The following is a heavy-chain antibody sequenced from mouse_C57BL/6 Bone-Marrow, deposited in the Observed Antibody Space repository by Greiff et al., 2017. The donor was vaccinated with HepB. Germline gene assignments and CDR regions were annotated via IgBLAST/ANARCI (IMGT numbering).Heavy chain of an antibody. D-gene: IGHD2-4*01. J-gene: IGHJ3*01. Sequence: EVQLQQSGPELVKPGASVKISCKASGYSFTGYYMNWVKQSPEKSLEWIGEINPSTGGTTYNQKFKAKATLTVDKSSSTAYMQLKSLTSEDSAVYYCARSRLGFAYWGQGTLVTVSA. CDR2: INPSTGGT. CDR3: ARSRLGFAY. V-gene: IGHV1-42*01. CDR1: GYSFTGYY.